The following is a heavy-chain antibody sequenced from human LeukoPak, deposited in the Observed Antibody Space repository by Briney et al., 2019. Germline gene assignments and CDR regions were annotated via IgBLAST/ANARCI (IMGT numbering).Heavy chain of an antibody. Sequence: GGSLRLSCAASGFTVSSSSYMNWVRQAPGKGLEWVSGIYTGGTTYYTDSVKGRFTISRDNPNNTLYLQMHSLRAEDTAVYYCAREISRFGIWGQGTLVTVSS. CDR2: IYTGGTT. CDR3: AREISRFGI. V-gene: IGHV3-66*01. J-gene: IGHJ4*02. D-gene: IGHD3-16*01. CDR1: GFTVSSSSY.